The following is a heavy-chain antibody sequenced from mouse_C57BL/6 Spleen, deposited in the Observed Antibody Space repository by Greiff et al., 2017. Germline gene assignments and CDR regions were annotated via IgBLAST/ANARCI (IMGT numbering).Heavy chain of an antibody. CDR3: ARREIWAYAMDY. CDR2: INPNNGGT. V-gene: IGHV1-18*01. D-gene: IGHD1-1*02. CDR1: GYTFTDYN. Sequence: VQLQQSGPELVKPGASVKIPCKASGYTFTDYNMDWVKQSHGKSLEWIGDINPNNGGTIYNQKFKGKATLTVDKSSSTAYMELRSLTSEDTAVYYCARREIWAYAMDYWGQGTSVTVSS. J-gene: IGHJ4*01.